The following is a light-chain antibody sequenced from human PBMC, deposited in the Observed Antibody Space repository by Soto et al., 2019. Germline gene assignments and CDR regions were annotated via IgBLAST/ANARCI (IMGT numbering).Light chain of an antibody. V-gene: IGLV2-11*01. CDR1: NSDVGAYTS. Sequence: QSVLTQPRSVSGSPGQSVTISCTGTNSDVGAYTSVSWYQQLPGKAPKLIISAVSYRPSGVPDRFSGSKSGNTASLTISGLQTEDEADYYCFSYTASDMWVFGGGTKVT. CDR3: FSYTASDMWV. CDR2: AVS. J-gene: IGLJ3*02.